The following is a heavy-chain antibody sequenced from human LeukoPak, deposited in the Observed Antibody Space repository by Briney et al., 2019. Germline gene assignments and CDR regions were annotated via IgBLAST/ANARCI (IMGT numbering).Heavy chain of an antibody. D-gene: IGHD1-26*01. Sequence: TLSLTCAVYGGSFSGYYWSWIRQPPGKALEWLARIDWDDDKYYSTSLKTRLTISKDTSKNQVVLTMTNMDPVDTATYYCARSRIVGAMYYFDYWGQGTLVTVSS. CDR2: IDWDDDK. CDR3: ARSRIVGAMYYFDY. J-gene: IGHJ4*02. V-gene: IGHV2-70*11. CDR1: GGSFSGYY.